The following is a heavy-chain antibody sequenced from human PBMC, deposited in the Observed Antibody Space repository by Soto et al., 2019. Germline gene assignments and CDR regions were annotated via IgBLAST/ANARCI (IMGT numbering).Heavy chain of an antibody. V-gene: IGHV3-7*03. J-gene: IGHJ6*02. Sequence: EVQLVESGGGLVQPGGSLRLSCAASGFTFSSYWMSWVRQAPGKGLEWVANIKQDGSEKYYVDSVKGRFTISRDNAKNSLYLQMNSLRAEDTAVYYCARVIWIQLWLPGAGMDVWGQGTTVTVSS. CDR1: GFTFSSYW. D-gene: IGHD5-18*01. CDR2: IKQDGSEK. CDR3: ARVIWIQLWLPGAGMDV.